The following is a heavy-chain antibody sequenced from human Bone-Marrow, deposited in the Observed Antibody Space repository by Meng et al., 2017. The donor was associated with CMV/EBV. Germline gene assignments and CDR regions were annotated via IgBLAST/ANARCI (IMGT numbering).Heavy chain of an antibody. Sequence: GGSLRLSCAASGFTFSSYWMSWVRQAPGKGLEWVANIKQDGSEKYYVDSVKGRLTISRDNSRNMLFLQMNSLRPEDTAVYYCAKVRNYYGAGSYYKGLDYWGQGTLVTVSS. D-gene: IGHD3-10*01. CDR3: AKVRNYYGAGSYYKGLDY. CDR2: IKQDGSEK. CDR1: GFTFSSYW. J-gene: IGHJ4*02. V-gene: IGHV3-7*01.